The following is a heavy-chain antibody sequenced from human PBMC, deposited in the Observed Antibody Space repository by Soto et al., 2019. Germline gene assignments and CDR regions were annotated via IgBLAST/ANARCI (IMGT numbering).Heavy chain of an antibody. D-gene: IGHD6-19*01. V-gene: IGHV3-23*01. CDR2: ISGSGGST. CDR3: AKGLVDSSGCGY. J-gene: IGHJ4*02. Sequence: QPGGSLRLSCAASGFTVSSNYMSWVRQAPEKGLEWVSVISGSGGSTYYADSVKGRFTISRDNSKNTLYLQMNSLRAEDTAVYYCAKGLVDSSGCGYWGQGTLVTVSS. CDR1: GFTVSSNY.